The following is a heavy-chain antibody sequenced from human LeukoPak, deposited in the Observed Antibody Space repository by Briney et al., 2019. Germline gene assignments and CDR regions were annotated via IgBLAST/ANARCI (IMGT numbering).Heavy chain of an antibody. CDR1: GFTFSSYE. CDR2: ISSSGSTI. Sequence: GGSLRLSCAASGFTFSSYEMNWVRQAPGKGLEWVSYISSSGSTIYYADSVKGRFTISRDNAKNSLYLQMNSLRAEDTAVYYCARDLGYATRNWFDPWGQGTLVTVSS. D-gene: IGHD1-26*01. J-gene: IGHJ5*02. CDR3: ARDLGYATRNWFDP. V-gene: IGHV3-48*03.